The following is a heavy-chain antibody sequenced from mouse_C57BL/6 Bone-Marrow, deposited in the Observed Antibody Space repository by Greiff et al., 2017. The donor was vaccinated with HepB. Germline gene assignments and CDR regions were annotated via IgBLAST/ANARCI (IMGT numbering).Heavy chain of an antibody. D-gene: IGHD1-1*01. J-gene: IGHJ1*03. CDR3: ARRFITTADWYCDV. Sequence: QVTLKVCGPGILQSSQTLSLPCSFSGFSLSTSGMGVRWIRQPSGKGLAWLAHIYWDDDQRYNPSLKSRLTISKDTSRNQVFLKITSVDTADTATYYCARRFITTADWYCDVWGTGTTVTVSS. CDR1: GFSLSTSGMG. CDR2: IYWDDDQ. V-gene: IGHV8-12*01.